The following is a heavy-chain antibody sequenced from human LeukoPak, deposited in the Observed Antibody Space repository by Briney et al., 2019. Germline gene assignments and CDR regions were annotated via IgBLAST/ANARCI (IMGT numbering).Heavy chain of an antibody. Sequence: GGSLRLSCVASGFTFSSYPMSWVRQAPGKGLEWVSGISMSGGSTVYADSVKGRFTISRDNSKNTLYLQMNSLRAEDTAVYYCAKDLYSSSWWGQGTLVTVSS. D-gene: IGHD6-13*01. CDR1: GFTFSSYP. CDR2: ISMSGGST. CDR3: AKDLYSSSW. J-gene: IGHJ4*02. V-gene: IGHV3-23*01.